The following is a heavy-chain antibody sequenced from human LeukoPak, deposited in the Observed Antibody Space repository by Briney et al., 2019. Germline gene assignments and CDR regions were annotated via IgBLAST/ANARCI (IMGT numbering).Heavy chain of an antibody. Sequence: PGGSLRLSCAASGFTFDDYAMHGVRHAPGKGLEWVSLISGDGGSTYYADSVKGRFTISRDNSKNSLYLQMNSLRTEDTALYHCAKNKWELLGYFDYWGQGTLVTVSS. CDR1: GFTFDDYA. CDR3: AKNKWELLGYFDY. D-gene: IGHD1-26*01. J-gene: IGHJ4*02. CDR2: ISGDGGST. V-gene: IGHV3-43*02.